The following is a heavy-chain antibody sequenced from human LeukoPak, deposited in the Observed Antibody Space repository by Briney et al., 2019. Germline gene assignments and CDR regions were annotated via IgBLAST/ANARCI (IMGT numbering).Heavy chain of an antibody. CDR3: AKGGSAQRNFDC. CDR1: GFTFSTNA. CDR2: ITGSGGT. Sequence: RTGGSLRLSCAGSGFTFSTNAMSWVRQAPGKGLEWVSTITGSGGTYYADSVKGRFAISRDNSKNTMYLQMNSLRAEATAIYYCAKGGSAQRNFDCWGQGNLVTVSS. V-gene: IGHV3-23*01. J-gene: IGHJ4*02. D-gene: IGHD2-15*01.